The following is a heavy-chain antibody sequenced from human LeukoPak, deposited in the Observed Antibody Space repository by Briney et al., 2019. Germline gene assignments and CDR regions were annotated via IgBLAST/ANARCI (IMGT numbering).Heavy chain of an antibody. J-gene: IGHJ4*02. Sequence: PGGSLRLSCAASGFTFSSYWMHWVRQAPGKGLVWVSCINSDGSNTNYADSVKGRFTISRDNAKNTLYLQMNSLRAEDTAVYYCASGSPSRWGQGTLVTVAS. V-gene: IGHV3-74*01. CDR1: GFTFSSYW. D-gene: IGHD6-13*01. CDR3: ASGSPSR. CDR2: INSDGSNT.